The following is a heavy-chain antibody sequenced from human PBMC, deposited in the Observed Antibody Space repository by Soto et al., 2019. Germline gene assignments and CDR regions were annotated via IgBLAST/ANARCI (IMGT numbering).Heavy chain of an antibody. CDR1: GFTFSNYA. CDR3: AKAYFVWSSEQPYYFDY. D-gene: IGHD3-16*01. Sequence: EVQLLDSGGGLVQPGGSLRLSCAASGFTFSNYAMTWVRQGPGKGLEWVSGISGSGVRSYYADSVKGRFTISRDNFKSTLYLQMNSLRAEDTAVYYCAKAYFVWSSEQPYYFDYWGQGTLVTVSS. J-gene: IGHJ4*02. V-gene: IGHV3-23*01. CDR2: ISGSGVRS.